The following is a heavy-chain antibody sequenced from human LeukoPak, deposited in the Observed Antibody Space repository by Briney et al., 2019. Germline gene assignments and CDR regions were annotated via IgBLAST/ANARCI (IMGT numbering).Heavy chain of an antibody. Sequence: SETLSLTCTVSGGSISSYYWSWIRQPAGKGLEWIGRIYTSGSTNYNPSLKSRVTMSVDTSKNQFSLKLSSVTAADTAVYYCAREEYSGGWYRNSFDYWGQGTLVTVSS. CDR3: AREEYSGGWYRNSFDY. CDR1: GGSISSYY. CDR2: IYTSGST. J-gene: IGHJ4*02. V-gene: IGHV4-4*07. D-gene: IGHD6-19*01.